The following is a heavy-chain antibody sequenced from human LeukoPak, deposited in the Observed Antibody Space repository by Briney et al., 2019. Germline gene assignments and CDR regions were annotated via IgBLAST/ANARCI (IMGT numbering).Heavy chain of an antibody. CDR3: ARRYCSSTSCLIDY. V-gene: IGHV3-48*03. Sequence: TGGSLRLSCAASGFTFSSYEMNWVRQAPGKGLEWVSYISSSGTTIYYADSVKGRFTISRDNAKNSLYLQMNSLRAEDTAVYYCARRYCSSTSCLIDYWGQGTLVTVSP. D-gene: IGHD2-2*01. CDR1: GFTFSSYE. CDR2: ISSSGTTI. J-gene: IGHJ4*02.